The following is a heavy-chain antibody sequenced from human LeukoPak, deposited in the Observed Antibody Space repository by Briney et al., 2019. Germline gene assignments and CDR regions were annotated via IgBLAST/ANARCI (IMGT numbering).Heavy chain of an antibody. D-gene: IGHD2-2*01. V-gene: IGHV4-39*01. J-gene: IGHJ4*02. CDR1: GGSISSSSYY. Sequence: PSETLSLTCTVSGGSISSSSYYWGWIRQPPGKGLEWIGSIYYSGSTYYNPSLKSRVTISVDTSKNQSSLKLSSVTAADTAVYYCARHNDCSSTSCYIGYFDYWGQGTLVTVSS. CDR2: IYYSGST. CDR3: ARHNDCSSTSCYIGYFDY.